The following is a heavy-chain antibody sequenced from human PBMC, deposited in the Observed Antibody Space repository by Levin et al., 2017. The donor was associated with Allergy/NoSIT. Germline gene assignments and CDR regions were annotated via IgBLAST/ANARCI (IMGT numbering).Heavy chain of an antibody. CDR3: TKNGRNFPADC. V-gene: IGHV3-23*01. Sequence: SCTASGFTFSTYAMNWVRQAPGKGLDWVGAINAGGDITYYADSVRGRFTVSRDNSKNTLYLQMTSLRGEDTAVYYCTKNGRNFPADCWGQGILVTVSS. J-gene: IGHJ4*02. CDR1: GFTFSTYA. D-gene: IGHD1-14*01. CDR2: INAGGDIT.